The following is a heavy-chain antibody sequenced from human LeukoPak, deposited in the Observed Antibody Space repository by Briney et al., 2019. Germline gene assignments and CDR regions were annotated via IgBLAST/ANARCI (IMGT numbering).Heavy chain of an antibody. CDR2: IKQDGSEK. D-gene: IGHD3-22*01. V-gene: IGHV3-7*03. Sequence: GGSLRLSCAASGFIFTDYSINWVRQAPGKGLEWVANIKQDGSEKFYVDSVKGRFTISRDNDKNSLCLQMNSLRAEDTAVYYCARSLSYYDSSGYYPLFWYWGQGTLVTVSS. J-gene: IGHJ4*02. CDR3: ARSLSYYDSSGYYPLFWY. CDR1: GFIFTDYS.